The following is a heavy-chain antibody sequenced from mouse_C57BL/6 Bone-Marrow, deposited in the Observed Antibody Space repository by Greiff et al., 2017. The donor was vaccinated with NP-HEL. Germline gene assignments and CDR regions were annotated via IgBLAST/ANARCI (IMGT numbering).Heavy chain of an antibody. V-gene: IGHV14-4*01. CDR1: GFNIKDDY. J-gene: IGHJ4*01. CDR3: TTGDAMDY. Sequence: VQLQQSGAELVRPGASVMLSCTASGFNIKDDYMHWVKQRPEQGLEWIGWIDPENGDTEYASKFQGKATITADTSSNTAYLQLSSLTSEDTAVYYCTTGDAMDYWGQGTSVTVSS. CDR2: IDPENGDT.